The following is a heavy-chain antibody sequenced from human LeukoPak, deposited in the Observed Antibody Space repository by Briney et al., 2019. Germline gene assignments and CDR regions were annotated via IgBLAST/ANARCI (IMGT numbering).Heavy chain of an antibody. CDR3: VRGVLAVVYATFDY. J-gene: IGHJ4*02. CDR2: IIHSGRT. D-gene: IGHD6-19*01. Sequence: SETLSLTCTVYGGSFSDHYWTWVRQSPEKGLEWIGEIIHSGRTNYNPSFKSRVAISIDTSKNQFSLRLTSVTAADTAVYYCVRGVLAVVYATFDYWGQGNLVTVFS. CDR1: GGSFSDHY. V-gene: IGHV4-34*01.